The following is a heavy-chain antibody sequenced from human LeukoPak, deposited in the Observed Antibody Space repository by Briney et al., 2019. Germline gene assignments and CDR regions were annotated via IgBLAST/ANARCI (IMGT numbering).Heavy chain of an antibody. V-gene: IGHV4-4*07. CDR1: GGSISSNY. Sequence: SETLSLTCTVSGGSISSNYWTWIRQPAGKGLEWIGRISASGNTNYNPSLMSRVIMSIDTSKNQFSLKVTSMTAADTAVYYCARERELLRGGAFDIWGQGTMVTVSS. J-gene: IGHJ3*02. CDR3: ARERELLRGGAFDI. D-gene: IGHD1-26*01. CDR2: ISASGNT.